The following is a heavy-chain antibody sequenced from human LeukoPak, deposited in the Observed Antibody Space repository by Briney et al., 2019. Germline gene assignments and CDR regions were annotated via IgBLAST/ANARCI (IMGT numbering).Heavy chain of an antibody. V-gene: IGHV3-48*03. CDR2: ISTSGSTI. CDR1: GFTFSSYE. D-gene: IGHD2-2*01. CDR3: ARDSSLRYYFDY. J-gene: IGHJ4*01. Sequence: PGGSLRLSCVASGFTFSSYEMNWVRQAPGKGPEWVSYISTSGSTIYYADSVKGRFTISRDNAKNSLYLQMNSLRAEDTAVYYCARDSSLRYYFDYWGQEPWSPSPQ.